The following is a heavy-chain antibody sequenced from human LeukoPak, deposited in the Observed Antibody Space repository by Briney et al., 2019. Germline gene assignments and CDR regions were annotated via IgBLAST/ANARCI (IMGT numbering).Heavy chain of an antibody. V-gene: IGHV4-34*01. CDR2: INHSGST. J-gene: IGHJ5*02. D-gene: IGHD3-10*01. Sequence: PSETLSLTCAVYGGSFSGYYWSWIRQPPGKGLEWIGEINHSGSTNYNPSLKSRVTISVDTSKNQFSLKLSSVTAADTAVYYCARTRSGSYYMVHSWFDPWGQGTLDTVSS. CDR3: ARTRSGSYYMVHSWFDP. CDR1: GGSFSGYY.